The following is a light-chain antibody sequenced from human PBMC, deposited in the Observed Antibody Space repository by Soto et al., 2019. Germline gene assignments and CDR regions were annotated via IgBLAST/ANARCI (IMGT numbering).Light chain of an antibody. Sequence: DIQMTQSPSSLSASVGDRVTIPCRSSQFISTYLSWYQQKPGKAPKLLIYATSSLQSGVPSRFSGRGSGTDFTLTISSLQPEDFATYYCQQSYSLPPTFGQGTKLEIK. CDR2: ATS. J-gene: IGKJ2*01. CDR3: QQSYSLPPT. V-gene: IGKV1-39*01. CDR1: QFISTY.